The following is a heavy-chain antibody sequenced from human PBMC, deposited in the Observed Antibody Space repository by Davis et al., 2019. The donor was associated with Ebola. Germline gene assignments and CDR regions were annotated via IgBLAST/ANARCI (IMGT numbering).Heavy chain of an antibody. CDR2: FNPHNGNT. Sequence: ASVKVSCKASGYTFTNYGITWVRQAPGQGLEWMGWFNPHNGNTNYAQNVQGRVIMTSDTATTTAYMEVGSLRSDDTAVYYCARAQFPTTSDHWGQGTLVTVPS. CDR1: GYTFTNYG. CDR3: ARAQFPTTSDH. V-gene: IGHV1-18*04. D-gene: IGHD1-1*01. J-gene: IGHJ4*02.